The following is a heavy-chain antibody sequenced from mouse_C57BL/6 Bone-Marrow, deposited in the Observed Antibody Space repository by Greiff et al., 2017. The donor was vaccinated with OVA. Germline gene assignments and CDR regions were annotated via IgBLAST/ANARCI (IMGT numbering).Heavy chain of an antibody. Sequence: VMLVESGAELARPGASVKLSCKASGYTFTSYGISWVKQRTGQGLEWIGEIYPRSGNTYYNEKFKGKATLTADKSSSTAYMELRSLTSEDSAVYFCASDWFAYWGQGTLVTVSA. J-gene: IGHJ3*01. V-gene: IGHV1-81*01. CDR2: IYPRSGNT. CDR3: ASDWFAY. CDR1: GYTFTSYG.